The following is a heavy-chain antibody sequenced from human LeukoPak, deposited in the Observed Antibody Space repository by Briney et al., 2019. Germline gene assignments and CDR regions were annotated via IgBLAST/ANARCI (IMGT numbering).Heavy chain of an antibody. CDR2: ISSSSSYI. V-gene: IGHV3-21*01. D-gene: IGHD4/OR15-4a*01. J-gene: IGHJ6*02. CDR3: ARLRTIPYGIDV. Sequence: GGSLRLSCAASGFTFSSYSMNWVRQAPGKGLEWVSSISSSSSYIYYADSVKGRFTISRDNAKNSLYLQMNSLRAEDTAVYYCARLRTIPYGIDVWGQGTTVTVSS. CDR1: GFTFSSYS.